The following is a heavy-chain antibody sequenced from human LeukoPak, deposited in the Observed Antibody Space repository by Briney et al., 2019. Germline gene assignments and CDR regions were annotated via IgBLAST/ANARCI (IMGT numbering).Heavy chain of an antibody. Sequence: GGSLRLSCAASGFNFINYGINWVRQAPGKGLEWVSYISSSGSTTDYADSVKGRFTISRDNTKKSLYLQMNSLRAEDTAVYYCAFSGLSTIVYWGPGSLVSVSS. V-gene: IGHV3-48*03. CDR1: GFNFINYG. CDR2: ISSSGSTT. J-gene: IGHJ4*01. CDR3: AFSGLSTIVY. D-gene: IGHD2-15*01.